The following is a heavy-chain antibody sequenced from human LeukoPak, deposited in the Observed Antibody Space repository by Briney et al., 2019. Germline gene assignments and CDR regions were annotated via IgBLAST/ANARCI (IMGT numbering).Heavy chain of an antibody. CDR1: GFTFNNYA. CDR3: AKGSRPVITMIVVVISTFDY. Sequence: GGSLRLSCAASGFTFNNYAMNWVRQAPGKGLEWVSGISASGGSTNYADSVKGRITISRDNPKNTLYLLMNSLRAEDTAVYYCAKGSRPVITMIVVVISTFDYWVQGTLVTVSS. CDR2: ISASGGST. D-gene: IGHD3-22*01. V-gene: IGHV3-23*01. J-gene: IGHJ4*02.